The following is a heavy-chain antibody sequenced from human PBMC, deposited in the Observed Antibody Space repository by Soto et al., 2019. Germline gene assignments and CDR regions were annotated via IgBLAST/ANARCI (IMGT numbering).Heavy chain of an antibody. CDR2: IYSGGST. Sequence: GGSLRPSCAASGFTVSSNYMSWVRQAPGKGLEWVSVIYSGGSTYYADSVKGRFTISRDNSKNTLYLQMNSLRAEDTAVYYCAREPTYCSGGSCSAGRNDAFDIWGQGTMVTVSS. CDR3: AREPTYCSGGSCSAGRNDAFDI. J-gene: IGHJ3*02. D-gene: IGHD2-15*01. V-gene: IGHV3-66*01. CDR1: GFTVSSNY.